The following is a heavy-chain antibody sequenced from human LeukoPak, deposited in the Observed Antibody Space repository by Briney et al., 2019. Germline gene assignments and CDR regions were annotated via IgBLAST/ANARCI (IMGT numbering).Heavy chain of an antibody. J-gene: IGHJ4*02. V-gene: IGHV3-64D*06. CDR3: VSGTGY. CDR2: ISSNGDNT. D-gene: IGHD1-26*01. Sequence: GGSLRLSCSVSGFTFSTYVMHWVRQAPGKGLEYVSAISSNGDNTYYADSVKGRFTISRDNSKNTLYLQMSSLRADDTAVYYCVSGTGYWGQGTLVTVSS. CDR1: GFTFSTYV.